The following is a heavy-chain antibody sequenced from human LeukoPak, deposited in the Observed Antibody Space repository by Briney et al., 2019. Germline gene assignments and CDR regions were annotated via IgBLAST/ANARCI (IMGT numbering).Heavy chain of an antibody. J-gene: IGHJ4*02. Sequence: GGSLRLSCAASGFTFSSYAMSWVRQAPGKGLEWVSAISGSGGSTHYADSVKGRFTISRDNSTNSLSLQMDSLTTDDTALYYCAKGDGYNGCFDSWGQGTLVTVSS. V-gene: IGHV3-23*01. D-gene: IGHD5-24*01. CDR3: AKGDGYNGCFDS. CDR1: GFTFSSYA. CDR2: ISGSGGST.